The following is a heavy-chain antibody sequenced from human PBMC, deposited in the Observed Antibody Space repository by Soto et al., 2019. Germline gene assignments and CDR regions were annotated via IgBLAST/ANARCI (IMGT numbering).Heavy chain of an antibody. CDR3: AKEAIYSASSRGWLDP. CDR2: IWYDGSND. J-gene: IGHJ5*02. D-gene: IGHD6-6*01. CDR1: GFSFNDFA. Sequence: QVQLVESGGGVVQPGRSLRLSCAASGFSFNDFAMHWVRQAPGKGLEWVALIWYDGSNDRYSDYVKGRFTISRDNSKDTLYLQMDSLRVEDTAVYFCAKEAIYSASSRGWLDPWGQGTLVTVSS. V-gene: IGHV3-33*06.